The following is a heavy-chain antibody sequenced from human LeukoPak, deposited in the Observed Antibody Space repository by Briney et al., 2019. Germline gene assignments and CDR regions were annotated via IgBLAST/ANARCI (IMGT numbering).Heavy chain of an antibody. CDR1: GGSVTSGTYY. D-gene: IGHD2-8*01. CDR3: TRSTNLEAFDI. Sequence: SETLSLTCTVSGGSVTSGTYYWSWIRQPPGKGLEWIGYIYYSGSTNYNPSLKSRVTVSVDTSKNQCSLRLSSVTTADTAVYYCTRSTNLEAFDIWGQGTMVTVSS. CDR2: IYYSGST. V-gene: IGHV4-61*01. J-gene: IGHJ3*02.